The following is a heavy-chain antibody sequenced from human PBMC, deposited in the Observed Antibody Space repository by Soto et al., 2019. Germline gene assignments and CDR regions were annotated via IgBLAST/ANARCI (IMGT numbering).Heavy chain of an antibody. J-gene: IGHJ6*03. CDR2: IYYSGST. V-gene: IGHV4-39*01. CDR3: ARHSPHYYGSGSYPIKKNYYYYMDV. CDR1: GGSISSSSYY. Sequence: SETLSLTCTVSGGSISSSSYYWGWIRQPPGKGLEWIGSIYYSGSTYYNPSLKSRVTISVDTSKNQFSLKLSSVTAADTAVYYCARHSPHYYGSGSYPIKKNYYYYMDVWGKGTTVTVSS. D-gene: IGHD3-10*01.